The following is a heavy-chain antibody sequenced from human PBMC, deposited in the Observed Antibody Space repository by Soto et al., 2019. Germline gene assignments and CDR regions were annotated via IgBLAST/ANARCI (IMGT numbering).Heavy chain of an antibody. CDR3: ARDPRSGWYFDY. CDR2: INAGNRHT. Sequence: ASVKASWQASGYPFISYAMHWVRQAPGKRLDWMQWINAGNRHTKYSQKFQDRLTITRDPTARRTYIELSSLPSTHPVVTYGARDPRSGWYFDYWGQGTRVTVFS. CDR1: GYPFISYA. J-gene: IGHJ4*02. V-gene: IGHV1-3*01. D-gene: IGHD3-22*01.